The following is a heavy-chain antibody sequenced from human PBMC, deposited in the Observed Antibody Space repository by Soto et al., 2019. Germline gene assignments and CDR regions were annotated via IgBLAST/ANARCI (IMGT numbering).Heavy chain of an antibody. D-gene: IGHD4-17*01. J-gene: IGHJ4*02. CDR1: GGCISSGGNS. CDR2: IYNSGST. Sequence: SETLSLTCAVSGGCISSGGNSWRWIRQPPGKGLEWIGYIYNSGSTFYTPSVKPRATISVARSKNQFSLNLSSVTAAHTAVYNCASTTVSMIPTEYYFDFLGEGSLVTVFS. V-gene: IGHV4-30-2*01. CDR3: ASTTVSMIPTEYYFDF.